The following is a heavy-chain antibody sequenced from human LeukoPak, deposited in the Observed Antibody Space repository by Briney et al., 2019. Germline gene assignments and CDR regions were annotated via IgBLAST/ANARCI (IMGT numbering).Heavy chain of an antibody. CDR2: IKEDGTET. J-gene: IGHJ4*02. D-gene: IGHD5-24*01. V-gene: IGHV3-7*03. CDR3: AKEGRSLQTY. CDR1: GFMFSSNW. Sequence: GGSLRHSCAASGFMFSSNWMSWVRLAPGKGLEWVANIKEDGTETYYVDSVKGRFTISRDNAKNSLYLQMNSLRVEDTAVYYCAKEGRSLQTYWGQGTLVAVSS.